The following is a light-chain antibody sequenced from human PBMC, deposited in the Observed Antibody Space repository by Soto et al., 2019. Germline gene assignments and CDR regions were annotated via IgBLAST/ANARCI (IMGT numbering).Light chain of an antibody. V-gene: IGKV3-15*01. CDR1: QSVSSN. J-gene: IGKJ2*01. CDR3: QQYNSWPYT. Sequence: EIVMTQSPATLSVSPGERATLSCRASQSVSSNLAWYQQKPGQAPRLLIYGASTRASGIPARFSGSGSGTELTLTISSLQSEDFAVYQCQQYNSWPYTFGQGTELEIQ. CDR2: GAS.